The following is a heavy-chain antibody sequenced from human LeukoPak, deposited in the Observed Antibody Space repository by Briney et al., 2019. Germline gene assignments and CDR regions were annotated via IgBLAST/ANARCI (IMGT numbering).Heavy chain of an antibody. J-gene: IGHJ6*03. V-gene: IGHV1-69*01. CDR2: IIPIFGTA. CDR1: GGTFSSYA. D-gene: IGHD2-2*01. Sequence: ASVKVSCKXSGGTFSSYAISWVRQAPGQGLEWMGGIIPIFGTANYAQKFQGRVTITADESTSTAYMELSSLRSEDTAVYYCASVVVVPAHYYMDVWGKGTTVTVSS. CDR3: ASVVVVPAHYYMDV.